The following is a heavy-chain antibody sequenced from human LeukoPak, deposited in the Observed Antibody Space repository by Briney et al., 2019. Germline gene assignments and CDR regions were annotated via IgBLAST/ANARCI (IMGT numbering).Heavy chain of an antibody. CDR2: INTNTGNP. CDR1: GYTFTSYA. Sequence: ASVKFSCKASGYTFTSYAMNWVRQATGQGLELMGWINTNTGNPTYAQGFTGRFVFSLDTSVSTAYLQISSLKAEDTAVYYCARDQSSSWSYYYYMDVWGKGTTVTVSS. D-gene: IGHD6-13*01. CDR3: ARDQSSSWSYYYYMDV. J-gene: IGHJ6*03. V-gene: IGHV7-4-1*02.